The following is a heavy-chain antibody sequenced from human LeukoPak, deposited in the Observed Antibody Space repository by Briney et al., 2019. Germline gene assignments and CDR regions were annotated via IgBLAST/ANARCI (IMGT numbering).Heavy chain of an antibody. Sequence: GGSLRLSCAASGFTFSDYWMHWVRQVPGKGLVWVSRINTSGSSTTYADSVKGRFTISRDNAKNTLYLQMDGLRAEDTGVYYCARSNHADDFWGQGTLVTVSS. CDR1: GFTFSDYW. J-gene: IGHJ4*02. CDR2: INTSGSST. CDR3: ARSNHADDF. V-gene: IGHV3-74*03. D-gene: IGHD1-14*01.